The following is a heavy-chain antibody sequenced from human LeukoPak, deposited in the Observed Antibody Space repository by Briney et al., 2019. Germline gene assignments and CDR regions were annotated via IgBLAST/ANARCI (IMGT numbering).Heavy chain of an antibody. D-gene: IGHD2-2*01. CDR2: ISSSSSYI. CDR3: AYGIVVVPAAPVQLDY. J-gene: IGHJ4*02. Sequence: GGSLRLSCAASGFTFSSYSMNWVRQAPGKGLEWVSSISSSSSYIYYADSVKGRFTISGDNAKNSLYLQMNSLRAEDTAVYYCAYGIVVVPAAPVQLDYWGQGTLVTVSS. V-gene: IGHV3-21*01. CDR1: GFTFSSYS.